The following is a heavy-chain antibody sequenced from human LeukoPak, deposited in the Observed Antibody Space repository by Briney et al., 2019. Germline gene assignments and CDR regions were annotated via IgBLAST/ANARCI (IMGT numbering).Heavy chain of an antibody. CDR2: ISAYNGNT. D-gene: IGHD3-22*01. V-gene: IGHV1-18*01. J-gene: IGHJ4*02. CDR1: GYTFTSYG. CDR3: AREIYYDSSGYRTAPFDY. Sequence: APLKISCKASGYTFTSYGISWVRQAPGQGLERMGWISAYNGNTNYAQKLQGRVTMTTDTSTSTAYMELRSLRSDDTAVYYCAREIYYDSSGYRTAPFDYWGQGTLVTVSS.